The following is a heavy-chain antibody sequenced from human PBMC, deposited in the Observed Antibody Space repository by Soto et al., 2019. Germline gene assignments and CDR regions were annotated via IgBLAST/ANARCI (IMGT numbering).Heavy chain of an antibody. Sequence: ASVKVSCKASGYTFTSYGISWVRQAPGQGLEWMGWISAYNGNTNYAQKLQSRVTMTTDTSTSTAYMELRSLRSDDTAVYYCARGGRVLRYFDGLEDAFDIWGQGKMVTVS. CDR3: ARGGRVLRYFDGLEDAFDI. J-gene: IGHJ3*02. CDR1: GYTFTSYG. D-gene: IGHD3-9*01. V-gene: IGHV1-18*01. CDR2: ISAYNGNT.